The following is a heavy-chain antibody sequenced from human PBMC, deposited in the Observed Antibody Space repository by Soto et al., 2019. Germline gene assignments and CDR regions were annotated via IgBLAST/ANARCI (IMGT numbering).Heavy chain of an antibody. CDR1: GYTFTDYY. D-gene: IGHD1-26*01. CDR2: INPNTAGT. CDR3: ARGSLVGGSTKMACDY. J-gene: IGHJ4*02. V-gene: IGHV1-2*02. Sequence: QVHLVQSGAEVKKPGASVKVSCKASGYTFTDYYMQWVRQAPGQGLQTVGWINPNTAGTMYAQKFQGRATMTRDTSISTAYMELSGLTSDDAATYFCARGSLVGGSTKMACDYWGQGTLVTVSS.